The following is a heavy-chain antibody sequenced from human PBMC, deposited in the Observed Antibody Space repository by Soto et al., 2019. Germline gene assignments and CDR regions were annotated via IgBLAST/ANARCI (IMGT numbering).Heavy chain of an antibody. CDR1: GFTFRSYV. CDR2: ISGSGGST. D-gene: IGHD3-22*01. CDR3: ANSKGLFDY. V-gene: IGHV3-23*01. J-gene: IGHJ4*02. Sequence: GGSMRLSGAVSGFTFRSYVMSCVRQAPGKGLEWVSAISGSGGSTYYADSVRGRFTISRDNSKNTLYLQMNSLRAEDTAVYYCANSKGLFDYWGQGTLVTSPQ.